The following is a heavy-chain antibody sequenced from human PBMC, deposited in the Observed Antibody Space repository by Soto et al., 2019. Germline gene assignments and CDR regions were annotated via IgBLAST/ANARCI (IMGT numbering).Heavy chain of an antibody. CDR3: ASGYCSGGSCFDFDY. Sequence: GASVKVSCKASGYTFTGYYMHWVRQAPGQGLEWMGWINPNSGGTNYAQKFQGRVTMTRDTSISTAYMELSRLRSDDTAVYYCASGYCSGGSCFDFDYCGQGPLVTVSS. V-gene: IGHV1-2*02. D-gene: IGHD2-15*01. J-gene: IGHJ4*02. CDR1: GYTFTGYY. CDR2: INPNSGGT.